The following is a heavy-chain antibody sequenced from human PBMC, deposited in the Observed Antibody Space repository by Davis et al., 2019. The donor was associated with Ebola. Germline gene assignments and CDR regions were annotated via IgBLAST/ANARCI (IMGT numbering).Heavy chain of an antibody. D-gene: IGHD3-3*01. CDR3: AKDSRFWSGYLYYYYGMDV. Sequence: GESLKISCAASGFTFSSYWMSWVRQAPGKGLEWVANIKQDGSEKYYVDSVKGRFTISRDNAKNSLYLQMNSLRTEDTALYYCAKDSRFWSGYLYYYYGMDVWGQGTTVTVSS. V-gene: IGHV3-7*03. CDR1: GFTFSSYW. CDR2: IKQDGSEK. J-gene: IGHJ6*02.